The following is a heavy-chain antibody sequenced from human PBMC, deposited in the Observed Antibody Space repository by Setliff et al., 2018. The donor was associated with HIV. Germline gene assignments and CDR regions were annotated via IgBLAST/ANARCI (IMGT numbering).Heavy chain of an antibody. J-gene: IGHJ4*02. V-gene: IGHV3-33*06. D-gene: IGHD3-3*01. CDR1: GFTFNSYG. CDR3: VKGVVKFWSGSGALDF. Sequence: GGSLRLSCAASGFTFNSYGMHWVRQAPGKGLEWVALIWYDASKKEYAESVKGRFNILRDDSKKTVDLQMNSLRDDDTAVYYCVKGVVKFWSGSGALDFWGPGTLVTVSS. CDR2: IWYDASKK.